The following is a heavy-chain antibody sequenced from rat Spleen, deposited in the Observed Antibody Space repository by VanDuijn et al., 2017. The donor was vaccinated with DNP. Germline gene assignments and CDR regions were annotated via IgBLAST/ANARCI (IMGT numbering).Heavy chain of an antibody. D-gene: IGHD4-3*01. CDR2: ILYDGTRT. V-gene: IGHV5S10*01. J-gene: IGHJ2*01. Sequence: EVQLVESGGGLVQPGRSLKLSCAASGFTFSDYNMAWVRQAPKRGLEWVTTILYDGTRTYYRDSVKGRFTISRENTKSTLYLQMDSLRSEDTATYYCATQNAGYDYFDYWGQGVMVTVSS. CDR3: ATQNAGYDYFDY. CDR1: GFTFSDYN.